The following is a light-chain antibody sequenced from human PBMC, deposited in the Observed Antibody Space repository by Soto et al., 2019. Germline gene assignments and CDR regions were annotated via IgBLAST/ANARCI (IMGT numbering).Light chain of an antibody. CDR1: QSVSYN. V-gene: IGKV3-15*01. J-gene: IGKJ4*01. CDR2: GAF. Sequence: EIVMTQSPATLSVSPGETATLSCRASQSVSYNLAWYQQKPGQGPSLLIYGAFTRSTGIPARFSGSGSGTDVTLLISSMQSEDFAVYCCQQYKNWPPLTFGGGTKVEIK. CDR3: QQYKNWPPLT.